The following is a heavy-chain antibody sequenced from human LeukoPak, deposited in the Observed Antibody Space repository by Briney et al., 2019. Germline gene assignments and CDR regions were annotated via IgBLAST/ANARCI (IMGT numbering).Heavy chain of an antibody. D-gene: IGHD3-10*01. J-gene: IGHJ4*02. V-gene: IGHV3-30*02. CDR2: IRYDGSNK. CDR3: AKELYYYGSGKNYFDY. Sequence: GGSLRLSCAASGFIFSSYGMHWVRQAPGKGLEWVAFIRYDGSNKDFTDSVKGRFTISRDNSKKTLYLQMNSLRAEGTAVYYCAKELYYYGSGKNYFDYWGQGTLVTVSS. CDR1: GFIFSSYG.